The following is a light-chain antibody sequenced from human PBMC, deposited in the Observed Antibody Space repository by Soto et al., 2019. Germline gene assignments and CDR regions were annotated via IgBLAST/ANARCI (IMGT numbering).Light chain of an antibody. Sequence: EIRLMQSEGTLAVYGKRRATLSGRACQSISDTLAWYQQKPGQAPRLLIYGASTRAPGFPARFSGSGSGTDFTPTISSLQPEDFATYYCPQSYNTRCTFAHGTKVDI. CDR1: QSISDT. CDR3: PQSYNTRCT. CDR2: GAS. J-gene: IGKJ1*01. V-gene: IGKV3-15*01.